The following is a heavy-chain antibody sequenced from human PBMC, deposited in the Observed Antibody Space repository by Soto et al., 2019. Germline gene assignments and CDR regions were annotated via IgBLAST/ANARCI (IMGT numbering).Heavy chain of an antibody. Sequence: GSLRLSCAASGFTFSSYEMNWVRQAPGKGLEWVSYISSSGSTIYYADSVKGRFTISRDNAKNSLYLQMNSLRAEDTAVYYCSYSSGWYAFDIWGQGTMVTVSS. CDR3: SYSSGWYAFDI. CDR2: ISSSGSTI. D-gene: IGHD6-19*01. V-gene: IGHV3-48*03. J-gene: IGHJ3*02. CDR1: GFTFSSYE.